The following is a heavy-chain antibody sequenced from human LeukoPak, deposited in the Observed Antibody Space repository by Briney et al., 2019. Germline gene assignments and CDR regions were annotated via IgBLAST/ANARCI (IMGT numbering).Heavy chain of an antibody. J-gene: IGHJ4*02. CDR2: IYHSGST. V-gene: IGHV4-38-2*02. CDR1: GYSTSSGYY. Sequence: SETLSLTCTVSGYSTSSGYYWGWIRPPPGKGLEWIGSIYHSGSTYYNPSLKSRVTISVDTSKNQFSLKLSSVTAADTAVYYCARRGFSGWNYWGQGTLVTVSS. D-gene: IGHD6-19*01. CDR3: ARRGFSGWNY.